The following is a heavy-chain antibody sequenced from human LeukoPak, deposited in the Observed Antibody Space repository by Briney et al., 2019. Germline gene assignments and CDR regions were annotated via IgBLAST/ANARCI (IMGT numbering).Heavy chain of an antibody. Sequence: SVEVSCKASGGTFSSYAISWVRQAPGQGLEWMGGIIPIFGTANYAQKFQGRVTIAADKSTSTAYMELSSLRSEDTAVYYCASGMTTVTTRQFDYWGQGTLVTVSS. D-gene: IGHD4-17*01. J-gene: IGHJ4*02. V-gene: IGHV1-69*06. CDR1: GGTFSSYA. CDR3: ASGMTTVTTRQFDY. CDR2: IIPIFGTA.